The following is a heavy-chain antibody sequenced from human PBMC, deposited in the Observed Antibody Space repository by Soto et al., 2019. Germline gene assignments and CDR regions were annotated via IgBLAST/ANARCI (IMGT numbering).Heavy chain of an antibody. CDR3: ARETHDYVWGSYRYTGVLDY. D-gene: IGHD3-16*02. V-gene: IGHV1-69*12. J-gene: IGHJ4*02. CDR1: GGTFSSYA. Sequence: QVQLVQSGAEVKKPGSSVKVSCKASGGTFSSYAISWVRQAPGQGLEWMGGIIPIFGTANYAQKFQGRVTITADESTSTAYMELSSLRSEDTAVYYCARETHDYVWGSYRYTGVLDYWGQGTLITVSS. CDR2: IIPIFGTA.